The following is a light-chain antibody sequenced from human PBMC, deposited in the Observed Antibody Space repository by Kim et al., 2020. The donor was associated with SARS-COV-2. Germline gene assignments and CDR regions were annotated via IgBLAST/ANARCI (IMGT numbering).Light chain of an antibody. Sequence: DIQMTQSPSSLSVSVGDRVTITCQASQEISNYLNWYQQKPGKAPKLLIYDASNLETGVPSRFSGSGSGTDFSFTISSLQSEDIATYYCQHYDNLFSITFGQGTRLEIK. J-gene: IGKJ5*01. CDR3: QHYDNLFSIT. V-gene: IGKV1-33*01. CDR2: DAS. CDR1: QEISNY.